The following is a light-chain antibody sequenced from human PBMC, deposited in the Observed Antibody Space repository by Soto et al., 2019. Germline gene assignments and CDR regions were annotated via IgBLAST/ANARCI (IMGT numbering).Light chain of an antibody. CDR1: QTISNY. CDR2: DVS. J-gene: IGKJ2*03. Sequence: DIQMTHSPSSLSASLCDIVTITFRSSQTISNYLNWYQQKPGKAPELLIYDVSTLQGGVPSRFSGTGSGTEFTLTISSLQPEDFATYYCKQYNAYYSFGQGTKVDIK. CDR3: KQYNAYYS. V-gene: IGKV1-5*01.